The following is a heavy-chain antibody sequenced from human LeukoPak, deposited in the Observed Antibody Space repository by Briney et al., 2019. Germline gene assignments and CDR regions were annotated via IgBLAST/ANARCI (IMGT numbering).Heavy chain of an antibody. CDR2: INPNSGGT. Sequence: ASVSASCKASGYIFTGYYMHWVRQAPGQGLEWMGWINPNSGGTDYVQKFQGRVTMTRDTSISTAYMQLSRLRSDDTAVYYCARGARLNDYCGMDVWGQGTTATVSS. J-gene: IGHJ6*02. CDR3: ARGARLNDYCGMDV. CDR1: GYIFTGYY. V-gene: IGHV1-2*02. D-gene: IGHD1-1*01.